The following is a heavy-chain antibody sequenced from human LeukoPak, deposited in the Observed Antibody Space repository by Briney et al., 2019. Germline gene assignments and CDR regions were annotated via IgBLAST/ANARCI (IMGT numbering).Heavy chain of an antibody. V-gene: IGHV1-69*05. J-gene: IGHJ5*02. CDR2: IIPIFGTA. Sequence: ASVKVSCKASGGTFSSYAISWVRQAPGQGLEWMVGIIPIFGTANYAQKFQGRVTITTDESTSTAYMELSSLRSEDTAVYYCARDQGVAIFGVANNWFDPWGQGTLVTVSS. CDR1: GGTFSSYA. CDR3: ARDQGVAIFGVANNWFDP. D-gene: IGHD3-3*01.